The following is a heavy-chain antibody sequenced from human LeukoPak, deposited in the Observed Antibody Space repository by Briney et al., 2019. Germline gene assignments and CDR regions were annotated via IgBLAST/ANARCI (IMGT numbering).Heavy chain of an antibody. CDR2: AYYRSKWNK. V-gene: IGHV6-1*01. CDR1: GDSVSSNSVA. CDR3: VRGNSSRRAFDF. J-gene: IGHJ4*02. Sequence: SQTLSLTCAISGDSVSSNSVAWNWIRQSPSRGLEWLGRAYYRSKWNKDYAVSVKSRITLNPDTSKTQFSLQLSSVTPDDTAVYYCVRGNSSRRAFDFWGQGTLVTVSS. D-gene: IGHD2-2*01.